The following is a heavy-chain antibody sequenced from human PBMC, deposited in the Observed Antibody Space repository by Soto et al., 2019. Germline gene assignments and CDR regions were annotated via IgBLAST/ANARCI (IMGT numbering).Heavy chain of an antibody. D-gene: IGHD3-16*02. CDR2: ISAYNGNT. CDR1: GYTFTSYG. Sequence: ASVKVSCKASGYTFTSYGISWVRQAPGQGLEWMGWISAYNGNTNYAQKLQGRVTMTTDTSTSTAYMELRSLRSDDTAVYYCARDRVAYDYVWGSYRCFGYWGQGTLVTVSS. V-gene: IGHV1-18*01. J-gene: IGHJ4*02. CDR3: ARDRVAYDYVWGSYRCFGY.